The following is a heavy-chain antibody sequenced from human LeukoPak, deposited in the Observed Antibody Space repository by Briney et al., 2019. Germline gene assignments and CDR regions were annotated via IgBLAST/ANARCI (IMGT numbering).Heavy chain of an antibody. D-gene: IGHD2-15*01. V-gene: IGHV4-38-2*02. CDR1: GYSISSGYY. CDR3: ARGVVVADY. Sequence: PSETLSLTCTVSGYSISSGYYWGWIRQPPGKGLEWIGSSYHSGSTNYNPSLKSRVTISVDTSKNQFSLKLSSVTAADTAVYYCARGVVVADYWGQGTLVTVSS. J-gene: IGHJ4*02. CDR2: SYHSGST.